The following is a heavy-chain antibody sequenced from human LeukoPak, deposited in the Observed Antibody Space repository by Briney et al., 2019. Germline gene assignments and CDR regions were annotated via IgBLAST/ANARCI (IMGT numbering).Heavy chain of an antibody. CDR1: GGSISSYY. CDR3: ARGSLVEWLDPRDWFDP. J-gene: IGHJ5*02. D-gene: IGHD6-19*01. Sequence: SETLSLTCTVSGGSISSYYWSWIRQPPGKGLEWIGYIYYSGSTNYNPSLKSRVTISVDTSKNQFSLKLSSVTAADTAVYYCARGSLVEWLDPRDWFDPWGQGTLVTVSS. V-gene: IGHV4-59*01. CDR2: IYYSGST.